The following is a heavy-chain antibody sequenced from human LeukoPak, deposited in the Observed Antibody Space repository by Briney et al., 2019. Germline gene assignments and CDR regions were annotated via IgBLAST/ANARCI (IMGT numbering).Heavy chain of an antibody. J-gene: IGHJ4*02. V-gene: IGHV1-2*02. CDR1: GYTFTGYY. Sequence: ASVKVSCKASGYTFTGYYMHRVRQAPGQGLEWMGWINPNSGGTNYAQKFQGRVTMTRDTSISTAYMELSRLRSDDTAVYYCARPATGLIPAAAPFDYWGQGTLVTVSS. D-gene: IGHD2-2*01. CDR2: INPNSGGT. CDR3: ARPATGLIPAAAPFDY.